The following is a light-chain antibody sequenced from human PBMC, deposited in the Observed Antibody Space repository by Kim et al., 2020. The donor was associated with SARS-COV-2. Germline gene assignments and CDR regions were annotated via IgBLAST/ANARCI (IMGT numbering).Light chain of an antibody. CDR2: GSS. V-gene: IGKV3-20*01. CDR1: KRVSTWY. CDR3: QQYGNSPTT. Sequence: GNGTNQTSRACKRVSTWYLAWYQQRLGQAPRLLIYGSSNRATGIPDRFSGSGSGTDFTLTNSRLEPEDFAVYYCQQYGNSPTTFGQGTKVDIK. J-gene: IGKJ1*01.